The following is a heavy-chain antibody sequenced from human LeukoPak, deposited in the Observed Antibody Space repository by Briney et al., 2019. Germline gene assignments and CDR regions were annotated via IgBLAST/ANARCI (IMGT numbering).Heavy chain of an antibody. CDR2: ISGSGGST. J-gene: IGHJ4*02. Sequence: GGSLRLSCAASGFTFSSYAMSWVRQAPGKGLEWVSAISGSGGSTYYADSVKGRFTISRDNSKNTLYLQMNSLRGEDTAVYYCAKGYYYDSSGSAPGYWGQGTLVTVSS. CDR3: AKGYYYDSSGSAPGY. V-gene: IGHV3-23*01. D-gene: IGHD3-22*01. CDR1: GFTFSSYA.